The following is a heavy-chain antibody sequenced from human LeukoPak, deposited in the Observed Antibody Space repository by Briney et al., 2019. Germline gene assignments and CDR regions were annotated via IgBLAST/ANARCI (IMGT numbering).Heavy chain of an antibody. Sequence: PGGSLRLSCAASRFTFSNTWMHWVRQPPGKGLVWVARITSDGSSTTYAESVKGRFTISRDNAKNSLSLQMNSLRAEDTAVYYCARPLMYYYGSETYFWFDPWGQGTLVTVSS. D-gene: IGHD3-10*01. V-gene: IGHV3-74*03. CDR3: ARPLMYYYGSETYFWFDP. CDR1: RFTFSNTW. J-gene: IGHJ5*02. CDR2: ITSDGSST.